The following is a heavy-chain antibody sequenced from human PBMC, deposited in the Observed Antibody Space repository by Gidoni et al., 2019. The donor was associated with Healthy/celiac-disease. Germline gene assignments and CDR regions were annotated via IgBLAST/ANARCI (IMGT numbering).Heavy chain of an antibody. CDR3: AREGGYYYDSNGYHSDY. Sequence: QVQLQESGPGLVKPSQTLSLTCTVPGGSISSGGYYWSWIRQHPGKGLEWIGYIYYSGNTYYNPSRKSRLTMSVDTSKRQFSLKLSSVTAADTAVYYCAREGGYYYDSNGYHSDYWGQGTLVTVSS. D-gene: IGHD3-22*01. CDR1: GGSISSGGYY. J-gene: IGHJ4*02. V-gene: IGHV4-31*03. CDR2: IYYSGNT.